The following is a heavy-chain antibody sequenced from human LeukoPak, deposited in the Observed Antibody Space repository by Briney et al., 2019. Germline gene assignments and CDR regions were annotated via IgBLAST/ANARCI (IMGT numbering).Heavy chain of an antibody. CDR3: ASKAGLLFFDY. CDR2: ISGSGGST. J-gene: IGHJ4*02. D-gene: IGHD3-10*01. Sequence: GGSLRLSCAASGFTFSSYAMSWVRQAPGKGLEWVSSISGSGGSTYHADSVKGRFTISRDNSKNTLYLQMNSLRAEDTAVYHCASKAGLLFFDYWGQGTLVTVSS. CDR1: GFTFSSYA. V-gene: IGHV3-23*01.